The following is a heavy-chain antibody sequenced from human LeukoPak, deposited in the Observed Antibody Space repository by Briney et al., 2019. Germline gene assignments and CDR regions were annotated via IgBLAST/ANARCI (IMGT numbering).Heavy chain of an antibody. J-gene: IGHJ4*02. CDR2: ISGSGGST. Sequence: GGSLRLSCAASGFTFSSYAMSWVRLAPGKGLEWVSAISGSGGSTYYADSVKGRFTISRDNSMNTLSLQMNSLRAEDTALYYCAKSSSWTYHYLDYWGQEALVTVSS. CDR3: AKSSSWTYHYLDY. V-gene: IGHV3-23*01. CDR1: GFTFSSYA. D-gene: IGHD6-13*01.